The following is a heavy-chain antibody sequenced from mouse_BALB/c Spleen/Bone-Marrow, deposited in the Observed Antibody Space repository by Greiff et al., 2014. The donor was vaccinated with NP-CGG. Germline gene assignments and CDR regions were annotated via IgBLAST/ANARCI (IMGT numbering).Heavy chain of an antibody. Sequence: VQLQESGAELAKPGASVKMSCKASGYTFTSYWMHWVKQRPGQGLEWIGYINPSTGYTEYNQKFKDKATLTADKSSSTAYMQLSSLTSDDSAVYYCARGYYGCTLVYWGQGTLVTVSA. V-gene: IGHV1-7*01. J-gene: IGHJ3*01. CDR2: INPSTGYT. CDR3: ARGYYGCTLVY. CDR1: GYTFTSYW. D-gene: IGHD1-1*01.